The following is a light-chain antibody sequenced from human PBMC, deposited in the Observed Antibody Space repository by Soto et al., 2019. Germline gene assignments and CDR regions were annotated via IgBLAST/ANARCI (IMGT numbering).Light chain of an antibody. CDR1: SGDVGGYDF. CDR2: DVT. V-gene: IGLV2-14*03. Sequence: SALTKPASMSGSPGQSITISCTGTSGDVGGYDFVSWYQQHPGKVPRLIIYDVTKRPSGVSHRFSGSKSGNTASLTISGLQVEDEADYYCASYTSRSTYLFGGGTKLTVL. CDR3: ASYTSRSTYL. J-gene: IGLJ3*02.